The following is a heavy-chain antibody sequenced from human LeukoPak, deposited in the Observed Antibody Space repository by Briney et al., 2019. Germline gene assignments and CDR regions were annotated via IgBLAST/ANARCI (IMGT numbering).Heavy chain of an antibody. CDR3: ARWGDYDSSGRVDY. D-gene: IGHD3-22*01. J-gene: IGHJ4*02. CDR2: ISYDGSNK. Sequence: GGSLRLSCAASGFTFSSYAMHWVRQAPGKGLEWVAVISYDGSNKYYADSVKGRFTISRDNSKNTLYLQMNSLRAEDTAVYYCARWGDYDSSGRVDYWGQGTLVTVSS. V-gene: IGHV3-30*04. CDR1: GFTFSSYA.